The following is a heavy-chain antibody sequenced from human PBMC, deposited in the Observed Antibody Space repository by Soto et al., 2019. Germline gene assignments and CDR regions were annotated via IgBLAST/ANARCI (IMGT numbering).Heavy chain of an antibody. D-gene: IGHD3-10*01. V-gene: IGHV3-72*01. J-gene: IGHJ6*02. CDR1: GYTFSDHY. CDR3: GRAAYGHGLDV. Sequence: EVQLVESGGGLVQPGGSLRLSCTASGYTFSDHYMDWVRQSPGKGLEWVGRIRNKGNSYITEYAASVKGRFTISRDDSKNSLYLQMTSLKTEDTALYYWGRAAYGHGLDVWGHGTLVIVSS. CDR2: IRNKGNSYIT.